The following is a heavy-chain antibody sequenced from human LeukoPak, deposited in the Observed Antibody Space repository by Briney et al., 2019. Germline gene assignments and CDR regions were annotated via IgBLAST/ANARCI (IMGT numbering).Heavy chain of an antibody. D-gene: IGHD3-3*01. V-gene: IGHV3-21*01. CDR2: ISSSSSYI. CDR1: GFTFSSYS. CDR3: AKDHETIFGVVNDY. Sequence: PGGSLRLSCAASGFTFSSYSMNWVRQAPGKGLEWVSSISSSSSYIYYADSVKGRFTISRDNAKNSLYPQMNSLRAEDTAVYYCAKDHETIFGVVNDYWGQGTLVTVSS. J-gene: IGHJ4*02.